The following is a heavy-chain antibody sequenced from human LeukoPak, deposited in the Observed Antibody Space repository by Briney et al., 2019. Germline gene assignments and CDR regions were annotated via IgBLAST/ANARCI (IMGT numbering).Heavy chain of an antibody. J-gene: IGHJ6*04. D-gene: IGHD3-10*01. CDR2: IYCSGST. Sequence: SETLSLTCTVSGGSISSHYWSWIRQPPGKGLEWIGYIYCSGSTNYNPSLKSRVTISVDTSKNQFSLKLSSVTAADTAVYYCARDYGVSGYYGMDVWGKGTTVTVSS. CDR1: GGSISSHY. CDR3: ARDYGVSGYYGMDV. V-gene: IGHV4-59*11.